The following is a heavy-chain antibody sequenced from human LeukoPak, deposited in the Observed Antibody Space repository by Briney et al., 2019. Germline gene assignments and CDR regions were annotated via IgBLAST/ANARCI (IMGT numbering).Heavy chain of an antibody. J-gene: IGHJ6*03. CDR2: MNPNSGNT. CDR1: GYTFTSYD. CDR3: ARVGATHYYYYYMDV. Sequence: ASVKVSCKASGYTFTSYDINWVRQATGQGLEWMGWMNPNSGNTGYAQKFQGRVTITRNTSISTAYMELSSLRSEDTAVYYCARVGATHYYYYYMDVWGKGTTVTVSS. V-gene: IGHV1-8*03. D-gene: IGHD1-26*01.